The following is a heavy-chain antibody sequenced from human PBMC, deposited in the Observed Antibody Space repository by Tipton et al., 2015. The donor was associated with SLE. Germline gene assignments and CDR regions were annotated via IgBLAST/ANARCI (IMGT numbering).Heavy chain of an antibody. Sequence: GLVKPSETLSLTCTVSGGSISSSSYYWSWIRQPPGKGLEWIGYIYYSGSTNYNPSLKSRVTISVDTSKNQFSLKLSSVTAADTAVYYCARVVTIFGVVHYYGMDVWGQGTTVTVSS. V-gene: IGHV4-61*01. CDR3: ARVVTIFGVVHYYGMDV. D-gene: IGHD3-3*01. CDR1: GGSISSSSYY. J-gene: IGHJ6*02. CDR2: IYYSGST.